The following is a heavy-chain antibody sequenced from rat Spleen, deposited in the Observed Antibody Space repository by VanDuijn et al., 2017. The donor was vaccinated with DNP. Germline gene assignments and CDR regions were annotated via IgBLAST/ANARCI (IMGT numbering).Heavy chain of an antibody. CDR2: ITYDGSRT. J-gene: IGHJ4*01. D-gene: IGHD1-10*01. Sequence: EVQLVESGGGSVQPGRSLKLSCAASGFTFSDYNMAWVRQAPKKGLEWVATITYDGSRTYYRDSVKGRFTISRDNAKSTLYLQMNSLRSEDMATYYCARPLGNNYGYYAMDAWDQGTSVTVSS. CDR3: ARPLGNNYGYYAMDA. V-gene: IGHV5S10*01. CDR1: GFTFSDYN.